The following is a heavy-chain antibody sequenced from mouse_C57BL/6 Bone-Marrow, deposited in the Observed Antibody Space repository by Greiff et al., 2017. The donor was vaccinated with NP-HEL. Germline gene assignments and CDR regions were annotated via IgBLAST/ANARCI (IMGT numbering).Heavy chain of an antibody. D-gene: IGHD4-1*01. Sequence: EVMLVESGEGLVKPGGSLKLSCAASGFTFSSYAMSWVRQTPEKRLEWVAYISSGGDYIYYADTVKGRFTISRDNARNTLYLQMSSLKSEDTAMYYCTRGLGLNYFDYWGQGTTLTVSS. CDR2: ISSGGDYI. V-gene: IGHV5-9-1*02. J-gene: IGHJ2*01. CDR3: TRGLGLNYFDY. CDR1: GFTFSSYA.